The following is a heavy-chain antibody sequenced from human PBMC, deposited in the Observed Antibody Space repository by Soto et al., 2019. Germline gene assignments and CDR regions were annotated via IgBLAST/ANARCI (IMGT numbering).Heavy chain of an antibody. CDR2: ISSGSSDT. CDR1: GFTFSHVS. CDR3: SRVDY. Sequence: GGSLRLSCEASGFTFSHVSMNWVRQVPGKGLEWVASISSGSSDTWYADSVKGRFIISRDNAQNSLFLQMNTLRPEDKAIYYCSRVDYWGPGTPVTVSS. V-gene: IGHV3-21*01. J-gene: IGHJ4*02.